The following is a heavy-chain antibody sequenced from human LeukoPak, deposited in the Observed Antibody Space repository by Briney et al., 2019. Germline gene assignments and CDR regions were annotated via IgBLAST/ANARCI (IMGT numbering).Heavy chain of an antibody. CDR3: TRGMIVVAYGDAFDI. CDR2: IRSKANSYAT. D-gene: IGHD3-22*01. CDR1: GFTFSGSA. J-gene: IGHJ3*02. Sequence: GGSLRLSCAASGFTFSGSAMHWVRQASGKGLEWVGRIRSKANSYATAYAASVKGRFTISRDDSKNTAYLQINSLKTEDTAVYYCTRGMIVVAYGDAFDIWGQGTMVTVSS. V-gene: IGHV3-73*01.